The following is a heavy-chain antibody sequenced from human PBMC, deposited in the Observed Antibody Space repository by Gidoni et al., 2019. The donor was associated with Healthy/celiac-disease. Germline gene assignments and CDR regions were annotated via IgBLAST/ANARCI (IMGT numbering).Heavy chain of an antibody. CDR2: IFSNDEK. CDR3: ARILRDAYNIIYYFDY. D-gene: IGHD1-1*01. J-gene: IGHJ4*02. Sequence: QVTLKESGPVLVKPTETLTLTCTVSGFSLSNARMGVSWIRQPPGKALEWLAHIFSNDEKSYSTSLKSRLTISKDTSKSQVVLTMTNMDPVDTATYYCARILRDAYNIIYYFDYWGQGTLVTVSS. CDR1: GFSLSNARMG. V-gene: IGHV2-26*01.